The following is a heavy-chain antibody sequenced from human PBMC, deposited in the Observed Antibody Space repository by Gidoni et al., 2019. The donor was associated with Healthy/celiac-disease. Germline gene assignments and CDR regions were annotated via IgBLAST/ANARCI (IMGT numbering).Heavy chain of an antibody. V-gene: IGHV3-23*01. D-gene: IGHD1-26*01. CDR1: GFTCSSYA. Sequence: EVQLLESGGGLVQPGGSLRLSCAASGFTCSSYAMSWVRQAPGKGVEWVSAISGSGGSTYYADSVKGRFTISRDNSKNTLYLQMNSLRAEDTAVYYCAKGVRRELAFDYWGQGTLVTVSS. J-gene: IGHJ4*02. CDR3: AKGVRRELAFDY. CDR2: ISGSGGST.